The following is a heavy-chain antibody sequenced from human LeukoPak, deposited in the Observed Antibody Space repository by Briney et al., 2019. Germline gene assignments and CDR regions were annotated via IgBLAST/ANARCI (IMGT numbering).Heavy chain of an antibody. D-gene: IGHD3-22*01. CDR3: ARAPRYYDSSGYSPPDGY. V-gene: IGHV1-46*01. CDR1: GYTFTSYY. Sequence: ASVKVSCKASGYTFTSYYMHWVRQAPGQGLEWMGIINASGGSTSYAQKFQGRVTMTRDTSTSTVYMELSSLRSEDTAVYYCARAPRYYDSSGYSPPDGYWGQGTLVTVSS. J-gene: IGHJ4*02. CDR2: INASGGST.